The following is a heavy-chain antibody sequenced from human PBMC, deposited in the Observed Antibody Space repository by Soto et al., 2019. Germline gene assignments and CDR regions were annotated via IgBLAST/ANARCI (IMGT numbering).Heavy chain of an antibody. CDR2: ISAYNGNT. Sequence: SVKVSCKASGYTFTSYGISWVRQAPGQGLEWMGWISAYNGNTNYAQKLQGRVTMTTDTSTSTAYMELRSLRSDDTAVYYCARVGSSSSRYYYYYGMDVWGQGTTVTVSS. CDR3: ARVGSSSSRYYYYYGMDV. D-gene: IGHD6-6*01. CDR1: GYTFTSYG. J-gene: IGHJ6*02. V-gene: IGHV1-18*01.